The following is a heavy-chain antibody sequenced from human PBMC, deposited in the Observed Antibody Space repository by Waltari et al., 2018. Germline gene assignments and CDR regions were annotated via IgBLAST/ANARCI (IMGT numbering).Heavy chain of an antibody. J-gene: IGHJ3*02. CDR2: IYYSGST. CDR1: GVSISSSSNY. V-gene: IGHV4-39*07. D-gene: IGHD2-15*01. Sequence: QLQLQESGPGLVKPSETLSLTCTFSGVSISSSSNYWGWIRQPPGKGLEWIGSIYYSGSTYYNPSLKSRVTISVDTSKNQFSLKLSSVTAADTAVYYCARTIVTNAFDIWGQGTMVTVSS. CDR3: ARTIVTNAFDI.